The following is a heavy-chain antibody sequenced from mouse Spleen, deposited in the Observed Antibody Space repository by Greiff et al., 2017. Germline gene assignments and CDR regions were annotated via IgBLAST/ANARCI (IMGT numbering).Heavy chain of an antibody. CDR1: GFSLTSYG. V-gene: IGHV2-2*01. D-gene: IGHD2-4*01. CDR2: IWSGGST. CDR3: ARNLDYDYGYYAMDY. J-gene: IGHJ4*01. Sequence: VHLVESGPGLVQPSQSLSITCTVSGFSLTSYGVHWVRQSPGKGLEWLGVIWSGGSTDYNAAFISRLSISKDNSKSQVFFKMNSLQADDTAIYYCARNLDYDYGYYAMDYWGQGTSVTVSS.